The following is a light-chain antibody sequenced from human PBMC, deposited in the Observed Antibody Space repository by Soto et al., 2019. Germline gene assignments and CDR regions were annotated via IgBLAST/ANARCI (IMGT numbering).Light chain of an antibody. CDR1: QSLLYTNGYNY. J-gene: IGKJ2*01. CDR2: LGS. CDR3: METLQVPHT. V-gene: IGKV2-28*01. Sequence: DIVMTQSPLSLPVTPGEPASISCRSTQSLLYTNGYNYLDWNVKKPGQSPQLLIYLGSNRASGVPDRFSGSGSGTDFTLEISRVEAEDVGVYYCMETLQVPHTFGQGTKLEIK.